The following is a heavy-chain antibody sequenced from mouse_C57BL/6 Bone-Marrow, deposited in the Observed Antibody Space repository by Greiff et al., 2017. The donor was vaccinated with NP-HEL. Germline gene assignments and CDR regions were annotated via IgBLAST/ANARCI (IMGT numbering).Heavy chain of an antibody. Sequence: QVQLQQSGAELVKPGASVKLSCKASGYTFTEYTIHWVKQRSGQGLEWIGWFYPGSGSIKYNEKFKDKATLTADKSSSTVYMELSRLTSEDSAVXFCARHAGYDGYYDYAMDYWGQGTSVTVSS. CDR2: FYPGSGSI. D-gene: IGHD2-3*01. CDR3: ARHAGYDGYYDYAMDY. CDR1: GYTFTEYT. J-gene: IGHJ4*01. V-gene: IGHV1-62-2*01.